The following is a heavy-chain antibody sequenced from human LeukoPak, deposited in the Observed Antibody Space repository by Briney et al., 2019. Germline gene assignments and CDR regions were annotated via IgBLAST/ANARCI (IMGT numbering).Heavy chain of an antibody. CDR1: GYTLPSYF. D-gene: IGHD6-6*01. J-gene: IGHJ4*02. V-gene: IGHV1-46*01. CDR3: ARTAARRFDY. CDR2: INPTGGST. Sequence: EASVKVSCKASGYTLPSYFMHWVRQAPGQGLEWMGIINPTGGSTTYAQKFQGRVTMTRDTSTSTVYMELSSLRSDDTVVYYCARTAARRFDYWGQGTLVTVSS.